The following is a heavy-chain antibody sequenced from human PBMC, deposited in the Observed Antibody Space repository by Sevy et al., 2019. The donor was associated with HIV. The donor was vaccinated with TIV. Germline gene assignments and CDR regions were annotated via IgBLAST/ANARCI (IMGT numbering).Heavy chain of an antibody. J-gene: IGHJ6*02. V-gene: IGHV1-18*01. CDR3: ARAGFLEWPYNAMDV. CDR1: GYTFSDYG. Sequence: ASVKVSCKSSGYTFSDYGISWVRQAPGQGLEWMGWISTYNANANYAQKFRGRVTMTTDTSTSTAYMELRSLRSDDTAVYYCARAGFLEWPYNAMDVWGQGTTVTVSS. D-gene: IGHD3-3*01. CDR2: ISTYNANA.